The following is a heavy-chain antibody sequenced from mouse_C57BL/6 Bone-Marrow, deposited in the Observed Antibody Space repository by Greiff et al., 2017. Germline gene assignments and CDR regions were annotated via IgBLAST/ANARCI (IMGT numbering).Heavy chain of an antibody. CDR3: ARDRLPRGLYYAMDY. Sequence: EVMLVESGGGLVKPGGSLTLSCAASGFTFSSYAMSWVRQTPEKRLEWVATISDGGSYTYYPDNVKGRFTISRDNAKNNLYLQMSHLKSEDTAMYYCARDRLPRGLYYAMDYWGQGTSVTVSS. V-gene: IGHV5-4*01. D-gene: IGHD2-2*01. CDR1: GFTFSSYA. J-gene: IGHJ4*01. CDR2: ISDGGSYT.